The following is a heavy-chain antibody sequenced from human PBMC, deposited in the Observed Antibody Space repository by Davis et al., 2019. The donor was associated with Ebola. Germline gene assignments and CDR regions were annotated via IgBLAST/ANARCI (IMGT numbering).Heavy chain of an antibody. Sequence: GESLKISCAASGFTFSTYGMHWVRQAPGKGLQWVAVISYDGSNKYFADSVKGRFTISRDNSKNTLYLQMNSLRAEDTAVYYCAKRAGYSSSWYWRYFDYWGQGTLVTVSS. CDR1: GFTFSTYG. D-gene: IGHD6-13*01. CDR3: AKRAGYSSSWYWRYFDY. CDR2: ISYDGSNK. J-gene: IGHJ4*02. V-gene: IGHV3-30*18.